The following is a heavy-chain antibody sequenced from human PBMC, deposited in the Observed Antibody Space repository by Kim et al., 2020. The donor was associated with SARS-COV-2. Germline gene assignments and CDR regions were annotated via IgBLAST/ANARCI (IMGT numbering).Heavy chain of an antibody. CDR2: ISSSSSYI. CDR1: GFTFSSYS. V-gene: IGHV3-21*01. Sequence: GGSLRLSCAASGFTFSSYSMNWVRQAPGKGLEWVSSISSSSSYIYYADSVKGRFTISRDNAKNSLYLQMNSLRAEDTAVYYCARDRVVVVPAANGRCQYGMDVWGQGTTVTVSS. D-gene: IGHD2-2*01. CDR3: ARDRVVVVPAANGRCQYGMDV. J-gene: IGHJ6*02.